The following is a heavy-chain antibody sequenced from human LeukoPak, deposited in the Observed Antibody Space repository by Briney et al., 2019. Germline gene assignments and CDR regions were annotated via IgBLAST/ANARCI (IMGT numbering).Heavy chain of an antibody. D-gene: IGHD3-10*01. CDR1: GGSFSGYY. V-gene: IGHV4-34*01. CDR3: ARVRYTEDGEDYYYYYYMDV. Sequence: SETLSVTCAVYGGSFSGYYWSWIRQPPGKGLEWIGEINRSGSTNYNPSLKSRVTISVDTSKNQFSLKLSSVTAADTAVYYCARVRYTEDGEDYYYYYYMDVWGKGTTVTISS. CDR2: INRSGST. J-gene: IGHJ6*03.